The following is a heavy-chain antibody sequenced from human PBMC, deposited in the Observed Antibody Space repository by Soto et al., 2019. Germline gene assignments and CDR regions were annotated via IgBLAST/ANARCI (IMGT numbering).Heavy chain of an antibody. Sequence: ASVKVSCKASGYTFTGYYMHWVRQAPGQGLELMGWINPNSGGTNYAQKFQGWVTMTRDTSISTAYMELSRLRSDDTAVYYCARARLYGEIDYWGQGTLVTVSS. CDR1: GYTFTGYY. CDR2: INPNSGGT. D-gene: IGHD4-17*01. V-gene: IGHV1-2*04. J-gene: IGHJ4*02. CDR3: ARARLYGEIDY.